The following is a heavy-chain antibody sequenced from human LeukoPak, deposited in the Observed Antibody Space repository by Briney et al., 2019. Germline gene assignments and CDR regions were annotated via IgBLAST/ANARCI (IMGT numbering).Heavy chain of an antibody. J-gene: IGHJ4*02. CDR1: GFTFSSYG. Sequence: SGGSLRLSCAASGFTFSSYGMHWVRQAPGKGLEWVAVIWYDGSNKYYADSVKGRFTISRDNSKNTLYLQMNSLRAEDTAVYYCARSNSTNCYTDWGQGTLVTVSS. V-gene: IGHV3-33*01. CDR2: IWYDGSNK. CDR3: ARSNSTNCYTD. D-gene: IGHD2-2*02.